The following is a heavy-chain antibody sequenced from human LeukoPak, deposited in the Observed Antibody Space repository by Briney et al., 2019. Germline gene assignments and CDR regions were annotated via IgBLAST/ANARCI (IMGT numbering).Heavy chain of an antibody. CDR1: GYTFTGYY. CDR3: KIPESIFGVVITPFDY. V-gene: IGHV1-2*02. Sequence: ASVKVSCKASGYTFTGYYMHWVRQAPGQGLEWMGWINPNSGGTNYAQKFQGRVTMTRDTSISTAYMELSRLRSDDTAVCYCKIPESIFGVVITPFDYWGQGTLVTVSS. CDR2: INPNSGGT. J-gene: IGHJ4*02. D-gene: IGHD3-3*01.